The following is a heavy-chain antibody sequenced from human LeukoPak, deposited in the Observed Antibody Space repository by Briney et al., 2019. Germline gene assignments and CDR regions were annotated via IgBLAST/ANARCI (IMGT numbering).Heavy chain of an antibody. Sequence: SETLSLTCTVSGGSISSGGYYWSWIRQHPGKGLEWIGYIYYSGSTYYNPSLKSRVTISVDTSKNQFSLKLSSVTAADTAVYYCARYGSSSWSGVWFDPWGQGTLVTVSS. CDR1: GGSISSGGYY. D-gene: IGHD6-13*01. V-gene: IGHV4-31*03. CDR3: ARYGSSSWSGVWFDP. J-gene: IGHJ5*02. CDR2: IYYSGST.